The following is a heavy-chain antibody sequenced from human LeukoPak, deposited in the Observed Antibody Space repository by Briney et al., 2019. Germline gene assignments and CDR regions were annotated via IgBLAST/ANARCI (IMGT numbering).Heavy chain of an antibody. Sequence: GGSLRLSCATSGFPFGNYGMHWVRQAPGKGLEWVATISYDGSMTYFTDSVKGRFTISRDISKTTHFLQMNSLRPEDTAVYFCAKPDRMTIFGVPLVDYWGQGTLVTVSS. CDR1: GFPFGNYG. CDR3: AKPDRMTIFGVPLVDY. V-gene: IGHV3-30*18. D-gene: IGHD3-3*01. CDR2: ISYDGSMT. J-gene: IGHJ4*02.